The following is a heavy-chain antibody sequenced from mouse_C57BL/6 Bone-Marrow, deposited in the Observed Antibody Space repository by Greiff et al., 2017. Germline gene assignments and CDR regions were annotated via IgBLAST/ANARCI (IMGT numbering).Heavy chain of an antibody. D-gene: IGHD1-1*01. V-gene: IGHV5-15*01. CDR3: ARLNYGNAMDY. J-gene: IGHJ4*01. CDR2: ISNLAYSI. CDR1: GFTFSDYG. Sequence: EVKVVASGGGLVQPGGSLKLSCAASGFTFSDYGMAWVRQAPRKGPEWVAFISNLAYSIYYADTVTGRFTMSRENAKNTLYLEMSSLRSEDTAMYYCARLNYGNAMDYWGQGTSVTVSS.